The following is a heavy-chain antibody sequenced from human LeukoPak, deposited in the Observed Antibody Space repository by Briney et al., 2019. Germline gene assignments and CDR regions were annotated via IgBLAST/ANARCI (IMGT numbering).Heavy chain of an antibody. Sequence: GGSLRLSCAASGFHFSSYSMNWVRQAPGKGLEWVSYISSSSSTIYYADSVKGRFTISRDNAKNSLYLQMNSLRDEDTAVYYCARDGGSGYSFGPNFDYWGQGILVTVSS. D-gene: IGHD5-18*01. V-gene: IGHV3-48*02. CDR3: ARDGGSGYSFGPNFDY. CDR2: ISSSSSTI. CDR1: GFHFSSYS. J-gene: IGHJ4*02.